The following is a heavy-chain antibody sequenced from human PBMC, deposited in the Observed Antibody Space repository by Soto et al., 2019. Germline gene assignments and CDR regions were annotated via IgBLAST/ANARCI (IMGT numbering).Heavy chain of an antibody. CDR2: TYYRSKWYN. CDR1: GDSVSSNTAA. V-gene: IGHV6-1*01. CDR3: ARGRGSGWNYYGMDV. Sequence: LSQTLSLTCAISGDSVSSNTAAWNWIRQSPSRGLEWLGRTYYRSKWYNDYAGSVKSRISINPDTSKNQVSLQLNSVTPEDTSVYFCARGRGSGWNYYGMDVWGQGTTVTVSS. J-gene: IGHJ6*02. D-gene: IGHD6-19*01.